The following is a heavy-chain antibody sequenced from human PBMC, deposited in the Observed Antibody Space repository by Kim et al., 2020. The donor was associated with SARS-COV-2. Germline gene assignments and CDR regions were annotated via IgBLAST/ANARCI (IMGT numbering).Heavy chain of an antibody. CDR1: GFSFGTFD. CDR3: VKGAWLDY. CDR2: IKGRDDST. V-gene: IGHV3-23*01. Sequence: GGSLRLSCVASGFSFGTFDMSWVRQAPGKGLKWVSVIKGRDDSTYYADSMKGRFTVSRDSSRNTLYLQMNSLRVDDTAIYYCVKGAWLDYWGQGTLVTVS. J-gene: IGHJ4*02. D-gene: IGHD5-12*01.